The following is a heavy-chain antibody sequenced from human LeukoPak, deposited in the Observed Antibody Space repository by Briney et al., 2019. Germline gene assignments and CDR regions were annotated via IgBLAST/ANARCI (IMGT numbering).Heavy chain of an antibody. J-gene: IGHJ4*02. Sequence: PGGSLRLSCAASGISVSSNYMSWVRQAPGKGLEWVAVISYDGSNKYYADSVKGRFTISRDNSKNTLYLQMNSLRAEDTAVYYCAKEDVDTAIFDYWGQGTLVTVSS. D-gene: IGHD5-18*01. V-gene: IGHV3-30*18. CDR1: GISVSSNY. CDR3: AKEDVDTAIFDY. CDR2: ISYDGSNK.